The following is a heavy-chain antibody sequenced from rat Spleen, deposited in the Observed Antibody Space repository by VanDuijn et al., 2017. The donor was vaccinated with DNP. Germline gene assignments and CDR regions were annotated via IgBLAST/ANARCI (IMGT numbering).Heavy chain of an antibody. CDR2: ISYDGSST. D-gene: IGHD1-11*01. J-gene: IGHJ2*01. CDR1: GFTFSSFP. Sequence: EVQLVESGGGLVQPGRSMKLSCAASGFTFSSFPMAWVRQAPTKGLEWVATISYDGSSTYYRDSVKGRFTISRDNAKSTLYLQMDSLRSEATATYYCARQTTALYFDYWGQGVMVTVSS. CDR3: ARQTTALYFDY. V-gene: IGHV5-46*01.